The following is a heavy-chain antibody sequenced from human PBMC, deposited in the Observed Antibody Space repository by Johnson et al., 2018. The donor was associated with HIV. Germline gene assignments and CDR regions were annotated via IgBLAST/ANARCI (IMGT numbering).Heavy chain of an antibody. J-gene: IGHJ3*02. CDR2: INSDGSNT. D-gene: IGHD7-27*01. Sequence: VQLVESGGGLVQPGGSLRLSCAASGFSFSTYWMHWVRQAPGKGLVWVSRINSDGSNTPYADSVTGRFTISRDNSKNTLYLQLNSLRAEDTAVYYCAPLGDAFDIWGKGTMVTVSS. CDR3: APLGDAFDI. CDR1: GFSFSTYW. V-gene: IGHV3-74*01.